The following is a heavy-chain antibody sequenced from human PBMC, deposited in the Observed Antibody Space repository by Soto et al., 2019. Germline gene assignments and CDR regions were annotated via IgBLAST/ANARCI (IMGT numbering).Heavy chain of an antibody. V-gene: IGHV3-30*18. CDR3: AKAFYDYVWGSYREFDY. D-gene: IGHD3-16*02. CDR2: ISYDGSNK. Sequence: QVQLVEAGGAVVQPGRSLRLSCAASGFTFSSYGMHWVRQAPGRGLEWVAVISYDGSNKYYADSVKGRFTISRDNYKNTLYLQMNSLRGGDTAVYYCAKAFYDYVWGSYREFDYWGQGTLVTVSS. J-gene: IGHJ4*02. CDR1: GFTFSSYG.